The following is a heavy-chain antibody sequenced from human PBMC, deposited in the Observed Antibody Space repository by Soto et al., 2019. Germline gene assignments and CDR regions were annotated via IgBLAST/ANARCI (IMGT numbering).Heavy chain of an antibody. D-gene: IGHD3-10*01. V-gene: IGHV1-69*08. J-gene: IGHJ4*02. CDR1: ADTFTGYT. CDR2: VIPILGAS. Sequence: QVQLVQSGAEVKKPGSSVKVSCKASADTFTGYTVTWVRQAPGQGLEWVGRVIPILGASNFAQKFQGRVTTSADKSADTAYMVLTGLTSEDTAVYDCGRSRGSYYTNFDSWGQVTLVTVSS. CDR3: GRSRGSYYTNFDS.